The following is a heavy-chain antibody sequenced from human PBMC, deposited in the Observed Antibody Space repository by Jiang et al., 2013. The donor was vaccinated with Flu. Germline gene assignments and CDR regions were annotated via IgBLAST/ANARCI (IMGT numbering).Heavy chain of an antibody. Sequence: GSGLVKPSETLSLTCTVSGGPIRTSNFYWGWIRQPPGKGLEWLGTIYYNGATQYNPFLRSRVTVSIDTSKNQFSLKLTSVTAADTGVYYCAKEVRFSSAPGGDYWGQGTLVTVPS. CDR2: IYYNGAT. D-gene: IGHD6-19*01. CDR3: AKEVRFSSAPGGDY. CDR1: GGPIRTSNFY. J-gene: IGHJ4*02. V-gene: IGHV4-39*02.